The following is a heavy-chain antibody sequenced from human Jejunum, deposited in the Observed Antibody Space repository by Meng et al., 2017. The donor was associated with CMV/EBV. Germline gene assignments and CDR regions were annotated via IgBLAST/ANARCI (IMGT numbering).Heavy chain of an antibody. V-gene: IGHV3-48*02. Sequence: SCVASGFPFSTYGMHWVRQAPGRGLEWVSYISGSSSSIYYADSVKGRTTISRDNARNSLVLQMNSLRDDDTAVYYCARVDYSGMDVWGQGTTVTVSS. J-gene: IGHJ6*02. CDR3: ARVDYSGMDV. CDR1: GFPFSTYG. CDR2: ISGSSSSI.